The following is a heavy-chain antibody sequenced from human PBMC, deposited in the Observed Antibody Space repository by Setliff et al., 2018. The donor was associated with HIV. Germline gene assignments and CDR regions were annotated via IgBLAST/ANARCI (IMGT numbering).Heavy chain of an antibody. Sequence: SETLSLTCAVSGYSISIGYYWGWIRQPPGKGLEWIGNIYHSGSTYYNPSLKSRVTISVDTSKNRFSLKLSSVTAADTAVYYCARGDPLRFLDYWGQGTLVTVSS. CDR1: GYSISIGYY. CDR3: ARGDPLRFLDY. D-gene: IGHD3-10*01. V-gene: IGHV4-38-2*01. CDR2: IYHSGST. J-gene: IGHJ4*02.